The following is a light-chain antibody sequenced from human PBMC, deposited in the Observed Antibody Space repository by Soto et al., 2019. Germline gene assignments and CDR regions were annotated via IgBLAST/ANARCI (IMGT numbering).Light chain of an antibody. J-gene: IGKJ2*01. Sequence: DIQMTQSPSTLSASVGDRVSITCRASQSISSGLAWYQQKPGKAPKLLIYKASSLESGVPSRFSGSGSGTEFTVTISSLQPDDFATYYCQQYNSYWYTFGQGTKLEIK. CDR3: QQYNSYWYT. CDR2: KAS. CDR1: QSISSG. V-gene: IGKV1-5*03.